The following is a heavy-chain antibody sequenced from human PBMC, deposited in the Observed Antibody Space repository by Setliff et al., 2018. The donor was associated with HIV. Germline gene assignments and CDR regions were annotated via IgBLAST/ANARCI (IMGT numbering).Heavy chain of an antibody. Sequence: ASVKVSCKASGGTFTSYAISWVRQAPGQGLEWMGGIIPIFGTANYAQKFQGRVTITADESTSTAYMELSSLRSEDTAVYYCARAHSGSYYYYYYMDVWGKGTTVTVSS. J-gene: IGHJ6*03. CDR3: ARAHSGSYYYYYYMDV. V-gene: IGHV1-69*13. D-gene: IGHD1-26*01. CDR1: GGTFTSYA. CDR2: IIPIFGTA.